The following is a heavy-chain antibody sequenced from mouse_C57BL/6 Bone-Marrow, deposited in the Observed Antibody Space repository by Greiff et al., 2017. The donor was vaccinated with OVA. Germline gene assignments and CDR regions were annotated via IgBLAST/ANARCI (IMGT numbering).Heavy chain of an antibody. J-gene: IGHJ2*01. D-gene: IGHD1-1*01. Sequence: EVKVEESGGGLVQPGGSMKLSCAASGFTFSDYWMDWVRQSPEQGLEWVAEISHKANNHATYYADSGKGTFTISRDDSTISFYLHMSRLRAEDAGFYYCTLHYYGEGYWGQGTTLTVAS. CDR1: GFTFSDYW. CDR2: ISHKANNHAT. V-gene: IGHV6-6*01. CDR3: TLHYYGEGY.